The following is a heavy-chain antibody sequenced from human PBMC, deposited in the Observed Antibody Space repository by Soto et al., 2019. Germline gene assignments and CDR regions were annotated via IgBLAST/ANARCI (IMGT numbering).Heavy chain of an antibody. Sequence: ASVKVYCKASGYTFTSYGISWVRQAPGQGLEWMGWISAYNGNTNYAQKLQGRVTMTTDTSTSTAYMELRSLRSDDTAVYYCARGGGDDSSGYVAFDIWGQGTMVTVSS. D-gene: IGHD3-22*01. V-gene: IGHV1-18*01. J-gene: IGHJ3*02. CDR2: ISAYNGNT. CDR3: ARGGGDDSSGYVAFDI. CDR1: GYTFTSYG.